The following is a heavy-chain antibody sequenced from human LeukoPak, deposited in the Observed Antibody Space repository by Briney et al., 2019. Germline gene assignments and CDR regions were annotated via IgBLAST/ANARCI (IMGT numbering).Heavy chain of an antibody. CDR3: ARGGTLDGEARTGYYYYYMDV. J-gene: IGHJ6*03. Sequence: ASVTVSCKASGGAFSSYAISWVRQAPGQGLEWMGGIIPIFGTANYAQKFQGRVTITTDESTSTAYMELSSLRSEDTAVYYCARGGTLDGEARTGYYYYYMDVWGKGTTVTVSS. CDR2: IIPIFGTA. CDR1: GGAFSSYA. V-gene: IGHV1-69*05. D-gene: IGHD3/OR15-3a*01.